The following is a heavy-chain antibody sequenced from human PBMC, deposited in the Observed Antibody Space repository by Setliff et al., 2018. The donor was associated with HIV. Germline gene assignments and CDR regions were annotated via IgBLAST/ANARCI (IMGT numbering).Heavy chain of an antibody. Sequence: PSETLSLTCTVSGGSISSYYWIWLRQFPGKGLEWIGFIFYTGSTTYNPSRNSRVPISVDTSKNQFYLKLSSGTAEDTAVYYCGRQVLVPGVAVTPSDYWGQGTRVTVSS. J-gene: IGHJ4*02. CDR3: GRQVLVPGVAVTPSDY. V-gene: IGHV4-59*08. D-gene: IGHD3-22*01. CDR1: GGSISSYY. CDR2: IFYTGST.